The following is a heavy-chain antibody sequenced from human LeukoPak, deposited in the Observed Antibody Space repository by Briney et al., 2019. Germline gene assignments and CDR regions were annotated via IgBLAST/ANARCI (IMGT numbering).Heavy chain of an antibody. D-gene: IGHD1-26*01. J-gene: IGHJ6*02. CDR2: MNPNSGNT. Sequence: ASAKVSCKASGYTFTSYDINWVRQATGQGLEWMGWMNPNSGNTGYAQKFQGRVTMTRNTSISTAYMELSSLRSEDTAVYYCARGLGDISGSYYYGMDVWGQGTTVTVSS. V-gene: IGHV1-8*01. CDR1: GYTFTSYD. CDR3: ARGLGDISGSYYYGMDV.